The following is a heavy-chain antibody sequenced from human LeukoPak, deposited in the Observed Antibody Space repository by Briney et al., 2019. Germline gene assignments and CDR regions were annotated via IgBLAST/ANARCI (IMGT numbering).Heavy chain of an antibody. CDR3: ASDLYCSSTSCQNY. CDR1: GGSISSYY. V-gene: IGHV4-59*08. D-gene: IGHD2-2*01. CDR2: IYHSGST. J-gene: IGHJ4*02. Sequence: PSETLSLTCTVSGGSISSYYWSWIRQPPGKGLEWIGYIYHSGSTNYNPSLKSRVTISVDTSKNQFSLKLSSVTAADTAVYYCASDLYCSSTSCQNYWGQGTLVTVSS.